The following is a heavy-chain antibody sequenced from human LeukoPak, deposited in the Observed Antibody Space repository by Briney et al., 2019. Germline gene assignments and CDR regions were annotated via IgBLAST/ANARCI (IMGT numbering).Heavy chain of an antibody. D-gene: IGHD3-3*01. V-gene: IGHV1-69*04. CDR3: ARDNGITIFGVVYYWFDP. CDR2: IIPILGIA. Sequence: GASVKVSCKASGGTFSSYAISWVRQAPGQGLEWMGRIIPILGIANYAQKFQGRVTITADKSTSTAYMELSSLRAEDTAVYYCARDNGITIFGVVYYWFDPWGQGTLVTVSS. CDR1: GGTFSSYA. J-gene: IGHJ5*02.